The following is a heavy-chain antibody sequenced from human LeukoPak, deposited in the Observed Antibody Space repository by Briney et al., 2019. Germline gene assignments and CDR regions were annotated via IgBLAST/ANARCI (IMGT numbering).Heavy chain of an antibody. CDR3: ARDPYSGNYGAYYYYYMDV. CDR1: GFTFSSYN. Sequence: AGGSLRLSCAASGFTFSSYNMNWVRQAPGKGLEWVSSITSSSTYIYYADSVRGRFTISRDNAKNSLYLQMNSLRAEDTAVYFCARDPYSGNYGAYYYYYMDVWGKGTTVTVSS. D-gene: IGHD1-26*01. J-gene: IGHJ6*03. V-gene: IGHV3-21*01. CDR2: ITSSSTYI.